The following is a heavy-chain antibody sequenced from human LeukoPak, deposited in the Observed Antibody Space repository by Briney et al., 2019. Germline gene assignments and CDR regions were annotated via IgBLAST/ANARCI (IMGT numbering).Heavy chain of an antibody. Sequence: ASVKVSCKASGYTFTSYDINWVRQATGQGLEWMGWMYPNSGNTGYAQKFQGRVTMTRNTSISTAYMELSSLRSEDTAVYYCARERSYPTDYYYYGMDVWGQGTTVTVSS. J-gene: IGHJ6*02. D-gene: IGHD3-16*02. CDR3: ARERSYPTDYYYYGMDV. V-gene: IGHV1-8*01. CDR2: MYPNSGNT. CDR1: GYTFTSYD.